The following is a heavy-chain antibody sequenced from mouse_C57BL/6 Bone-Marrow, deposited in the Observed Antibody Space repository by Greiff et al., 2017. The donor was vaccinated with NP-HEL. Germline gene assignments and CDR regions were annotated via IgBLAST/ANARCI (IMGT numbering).Heavy chain of an antibody. CDR2: IWGDGST. Sequence: VQLPESGPGLVAPSPCLSLSCTVSGFSFTSYGVSWVRQPPGPGLEWLGVIWGDGSTTYHSALISSLSISKDNSKSQVFLKLNSLQTDDTATYYCAKMAYYSNHLWGQGTTLTVSS. V-gene: IGHV2-3*01. J-gene: IGHJ2*01. CDR3: AKMAYYSNHL. CDR1: GFSFTSYG. D-gene: IGHD2-5*01.